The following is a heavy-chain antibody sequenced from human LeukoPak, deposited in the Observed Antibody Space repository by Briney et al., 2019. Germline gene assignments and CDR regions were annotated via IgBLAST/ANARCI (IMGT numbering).Heavy chain of an antibody. Sequence: SETLSLTCTVSGGSISSYYWSWIRQPPGKGLEWIGYIYYSGSTNYNPSLKSRVTISVDTSKNQFSLKLSSVTAADTAVYYCAGQGLRWLQYDAFDIWGQGTMVTVSS. CDR2: IYYSGST. CDR3: AGQGLRWLQYDAFDI. V-gene: IGHV4-59*08. J-gene: IGHJ3*02. D-gene: IGHD5-24*01. CDR1: GGSISSYY.